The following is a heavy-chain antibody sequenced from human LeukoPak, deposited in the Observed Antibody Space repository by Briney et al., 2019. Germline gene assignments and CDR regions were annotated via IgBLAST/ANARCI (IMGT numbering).Heavy chain of an antibody. V-gene: IGHV7-4-1*02. D-gene: IGHD3-22*01. CDR3: ARAWYYYDSSGYYYPYYFDY. CDR2: INTNTGNP. CDR1: GYTFTSYA. Sequence: SVKVSCKASGYTFTSYAMNWVRQAPGQGLEWMGWINTNTGNPTYAQGFTGRFVFSLDTSVSTAYLQISSLKAEDTAVYYCARAWYYYDSSGYYYPYYFDYWGQGTLVTVSS. J-gene: IGHJ4*02.